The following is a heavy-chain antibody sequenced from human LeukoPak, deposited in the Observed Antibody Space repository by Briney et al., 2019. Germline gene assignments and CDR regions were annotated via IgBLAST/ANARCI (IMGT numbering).Heavy chain of an antibody. CDR1: GFTFSSYR. CDR3: ARDALYSSGWPGAFGI. V-gene: IGHV3-21*01. J-gene: IGHJ3*02. D-gene: IGHD6-19*01. CDR2: ISSSSSYI. Sequence: GGSLRLSCAASGFTFSSYRMNWVRQAPGKGLEWVSSISSSSSYIYYADSVKGRFTISRDNAKNSLYLQMNSLRAEDTAVYYCARDALYSSGWPGAFGIWGQGTMVTVSS.